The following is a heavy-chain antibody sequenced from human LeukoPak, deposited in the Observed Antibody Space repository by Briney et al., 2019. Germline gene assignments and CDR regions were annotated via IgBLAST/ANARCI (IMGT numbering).Heavy chain of an antibody. J-gene: IGHJ3*02. V-gene: IGHV4-34*01. CDR2: INHSGST. CDR1: GGSFSGYY. Sequence: PSETLSLTCAVYGGSFSGYYWSWLRQPPGKGREWIGEINHSGSTNYNPSLKSRVTISVDTSKNQFSLKLSSVTAADTAVYYCALWWNYAAFDIWGQGTMVTVSS. CDR3: ALWWNYAAFDI. D-gene: IGHD1-7*01.